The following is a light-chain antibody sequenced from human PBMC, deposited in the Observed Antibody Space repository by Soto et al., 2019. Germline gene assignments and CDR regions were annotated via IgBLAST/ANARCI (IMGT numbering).Light chain of an antibody. CDR2: EAS. CDR3: QKYNSAPWT. Sequence: DIQMTQSPSSLSASVGDRVTITCQASQTISSYLNWYQQKPGKAPKLLIYEASNLETGVPSRFSGSGSGTDFTFTISSLQPEDIATYYCQKYNSAPWTFGQGTKV. J-gene: IGKJ1*01. V-gene: IGKV1-33*01. CDR1: QTISSY.